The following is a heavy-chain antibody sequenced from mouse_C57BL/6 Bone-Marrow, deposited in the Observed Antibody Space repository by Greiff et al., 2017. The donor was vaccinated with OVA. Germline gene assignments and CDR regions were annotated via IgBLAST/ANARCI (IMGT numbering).Heavy chain of an antibody. J-gene: IGHJ3*01. CDR3: ARNSLDRQRKAWFAY. V-gene: IGHV2-9-1*01. D-gene: IGHD1-2*01. CDR1: GFSLTSYA. CDR2: IWPGEGT. Sequence: VQLQQSGPGLVAPSQSLSITCTVSGFSLTSYAISWVRQPPGKGLEWLGVIWPGEGTNYNSALKSRLSISKDHSKSQVFLKMNSLQTDDTARYYCARNSLDRQRKAWFAYWGQGTLVTVSA.